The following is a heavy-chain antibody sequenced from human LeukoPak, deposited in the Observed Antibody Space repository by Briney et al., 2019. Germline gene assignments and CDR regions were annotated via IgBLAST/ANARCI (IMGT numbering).Heavy chain of an antibody. CDR2: ISGSGGRT. J-gene: IGHJ5*02. CDR3: ARQHPYGDYGFDH. CDR1: GFTFSRYG. D-gene: IGHD4-17*01. Sequence: GGSLRLSCAASGFTFSRYGMSWVRQAPGKGLEWVSAISGSGGRTYYADSVKGRFTISRDNAKNSLYLQMNSLRAEDTAVYYCARQHPYGDYGFDHWGQGTLVTVSS. V-gene: IGHV3-23*01.